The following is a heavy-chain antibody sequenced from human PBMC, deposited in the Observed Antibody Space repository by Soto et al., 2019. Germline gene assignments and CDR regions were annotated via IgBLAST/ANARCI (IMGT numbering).Heavy chain of an antibody. V-gene: IGHV3-30-3*01. J-gene: IGHJ5*02. CDR1: GFTFSTFS. CDR3: ARDGLPDDFRSGGYWFDP. Sequence: GCLLLTCSASGFTFSTFSLHWVRQAPGEGLEWVALISHDGRIEKYADSVKGRFTISRDNSKNTLYMQMDSLRLEDTGVYYCARDGLPDDFRSGGYWFDPWGQGTQVTVYS. CDR2: ISHDGRIE. D-gene: IGHD3-3*01.